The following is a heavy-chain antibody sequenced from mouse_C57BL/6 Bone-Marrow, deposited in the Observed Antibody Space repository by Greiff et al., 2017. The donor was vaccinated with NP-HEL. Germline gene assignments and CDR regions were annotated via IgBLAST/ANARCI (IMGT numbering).Heavy chain of an antibody. CDR2: IWSGGST. D-gene: IGHD2-5*01. CDR3: ASLGYYSNSLAYFDD. Sequence: VQLQESGPGLVQPSQSLSITCTVSGFSLTSYGVHWVRQSPGKGLEWLGVIWSGGSTDYNAAFISRLSISKENSKSQVFFKMNSLQADDTAIYYCASLGYYSNSLAYFDDWGQGTTLTVSS. V-gene: IGHV2-2*01. CDR1: GFSLTSYG. J-gene: IGHJ2*01.